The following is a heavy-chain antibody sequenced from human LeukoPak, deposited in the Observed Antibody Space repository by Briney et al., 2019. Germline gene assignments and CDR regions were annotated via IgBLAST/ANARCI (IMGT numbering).Heavy chain of an antibody. D-gene: IGHD3-22*01. CDR1: GGSISSYY. Sequence: ETLSLTCTVSGGSISSYYWSWIRQPPGKGLEWVGYIYYSGSTNYNPSLKSRVTISVDTSKNQFSLKLSSVTAADTAVYYCAGRPHYYDSSGYSAKSPFDLWGRGTLVTVSS. V-gene: IGHV4-59*08. CDR3: AGRPHYYDSSGYSAKSPFDL. CDR2: IYYSGST. J-gene: IGHJ2*01.